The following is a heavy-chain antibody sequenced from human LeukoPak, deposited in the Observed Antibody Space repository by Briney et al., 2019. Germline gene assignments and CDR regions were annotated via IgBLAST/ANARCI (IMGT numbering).Heavy chain of an antibody. Sequence: GGSLRLSCAASGFTFSSCSMNWVRQAPGKGLEWVSYISSSSSTIYYADSVKGRFTISGDNAKNSLYLQMNSLRAEDTAVYYCAELGITMIGGVWGKGTTVTISS. D-gene: IGHD3-10*02. CDR3: AELGITMIGGV. CDR1: GFTFSSCS. J-gene: IGHJ6*04. V-gene: IGHV3-48*04. CDR2: ISSSSSTI.